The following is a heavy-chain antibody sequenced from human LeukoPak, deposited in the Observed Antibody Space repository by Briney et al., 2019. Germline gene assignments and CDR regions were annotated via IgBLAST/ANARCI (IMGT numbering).Heavy chain of an antibody. CDR3: ANSHY. Sequence: GGSLRLSCAASGFTFSSYGMHWVRQAPGKGLEWVAVISYDGSNKYYADSVKGRFTISRDNAKNSLYPQMNSLRAEDTAVYYCANSHYWGQGTLVTVSS. CDR2: ISYDGSNK. J-gene: IGHJ4*02. CDR1: GFTFSSYG. V-gene: IGHV3-30*18.